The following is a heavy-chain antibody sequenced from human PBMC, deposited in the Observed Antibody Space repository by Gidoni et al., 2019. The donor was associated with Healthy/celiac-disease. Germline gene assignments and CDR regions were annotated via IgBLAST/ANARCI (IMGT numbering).Heavy chain of an antibody. CDR1: GGSFSSGGYY. CDR3: ARGPDSYYYDSSGYFDY. D-gene: IGHD3-22*01. CDR2: IYYSGST. Sequence: QVQLQESGPGLVKPSQTLSPTCTVSGGSFSSGGYYWSWIRQHPGKGLEWIGYIYYSGSTYYNPSLKSRVTISVDTSKNQFSLKLSSVTAADTAVYYCARGPDSYYYDSSGYFDYWGQGTLVTVSS. J-gene: IGHJ4*02. V-gene: IGHV4-31*03.